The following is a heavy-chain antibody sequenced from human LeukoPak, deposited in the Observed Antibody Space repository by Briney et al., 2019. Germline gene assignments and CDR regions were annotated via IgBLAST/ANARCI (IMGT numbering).Heavy chain of an antibody. Sequence: SETLSLTCTVSGCSISSYYWSWIRQPAGKGLEWIGRYHTSGGTNYNPSLKSRVTMSADTSKNQFSLQLSSVTAADTAVYYCARDTYYYDSSGYSNFDYWGQGTLVTVSS. D-gene: IGHD3-22*01. CDR2: YHTSGGT. J-gene: IGHJ4*02. CDR1: GCSISSYY. V-gene: IGHV4-4*07. CDR3: ARDTYYYDSSGYSNFDY.